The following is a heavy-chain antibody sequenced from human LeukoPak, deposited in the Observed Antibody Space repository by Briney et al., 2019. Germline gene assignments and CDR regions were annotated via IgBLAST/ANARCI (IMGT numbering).Heavy chain of an antibody. J-gene: IGHJ5*02. V-gene: IGHV4-59*01. CDR2: IYCIGST. Sequence: SESLSLTCTVSGGSISTYFWSWIRQPPGKGLEWIGYIYCIGSTNYNPSLKSRVTISVDTSKNQFSLKLSSVTAADTAVYYCARAGVGAAHHWFDPWGQRT. CDR1: GGSISTYF. CDR3: ARAGVGAAHHWFDP. D-gene: IGHD2-15*01.